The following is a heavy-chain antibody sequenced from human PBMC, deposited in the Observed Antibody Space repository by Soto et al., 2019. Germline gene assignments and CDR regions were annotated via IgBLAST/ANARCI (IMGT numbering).Heavy chain of an antibody. Sequence: ASVKVSCKASGYTFTSYDINWVRQATGQGLEWMGWMNPNSGNTGYAQKFQGRVTMTRNTSISTAYMELSSLRSEDTAVYYCARAGRYSSGWYGGDYYYGMDVWGQGTTVTVSS. V-gene: IGHV1-8*01. J-gene: IGHJ6*02. CDR3: ARAGRYSSGWYGGDYYYGMDV. CDR2: MNPNSGNT. D-gene: IGHD6-19*01. CDR1: GYTFTSYD.